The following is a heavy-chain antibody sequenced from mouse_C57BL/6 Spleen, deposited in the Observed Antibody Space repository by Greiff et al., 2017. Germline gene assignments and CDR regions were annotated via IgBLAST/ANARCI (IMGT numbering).Heavy chain of an antibody. CDR1: GYTFTSYW. Sequence: QVQLQQPGAELVMPGASVKLSCKASGYTFTSYWMHWVKQRPGQGLEWIGEIDPSDSYTNYNQKFKGKSTLTVDKSSSTAYMQLSSLTSEDSAVYYCARSNYGSPFDYGGQGTTLTVSS. D-gene: IGHD1-1*01. V-gene: IGHV1-69*01. J-gene: IGHJ2*01. CDR3: ARSNYGSPFDY. CDR2: IDPSDSYT.